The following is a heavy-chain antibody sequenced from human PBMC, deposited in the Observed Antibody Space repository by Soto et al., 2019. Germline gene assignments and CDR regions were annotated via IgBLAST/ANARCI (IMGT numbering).Heavy chain of an antibody. CDR3: AREGVSSSWYNYYGMDV. Sequence: QVQLQESGPGRVKPSETLSLTCTVSGGSISSYYWSWIRQPPGKGLEWIGYIYYSGSTNYNPSLKSRVTISVDTSKNQFSLKLSSVTAADTAVYYCAREGVSSSWYNYYGMDVWGQGTTVTVSS. D-gene: IGHD6-13*01. CDR1: GGSISSYY. J-gene: IGHJ6*02. V-gene: IGHV4-59*01. CDR2: IYYSGST.